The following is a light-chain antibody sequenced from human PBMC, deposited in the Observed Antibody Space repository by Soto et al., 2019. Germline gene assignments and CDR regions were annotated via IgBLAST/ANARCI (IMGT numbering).Light chain of an antibody. V-gene: IGKV3-15*01. CDR3: QQYNDWPPGYT. CDR2: RAS. Sequence: EIVLTQSPASLSVSPGEGATLSCRASQSIGTNLAWYQQKPGQAPRLVISRASTRAFGFPNRFSGRGSGTEFTLTITNLQSEDFAVYYCQQYNDWPPGYTFGQGTKLEIK. J-gene: IGKJ2*01. CDR1: QSIGTN.